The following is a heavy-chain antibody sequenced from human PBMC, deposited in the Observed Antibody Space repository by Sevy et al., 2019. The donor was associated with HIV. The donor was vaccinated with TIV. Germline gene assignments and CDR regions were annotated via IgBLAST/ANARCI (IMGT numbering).Heavy chain of an antibody. Sequence: GGSLRLSCEASAINIRDYWMNWVRQAPGKGLEWVANINPDGSKIYYAESVKGRFTISRDSAKNSVFLQMTSLRAEDTAVYYCVRAIQLAASYWDQGMLVTVSS. J-gene: IGHJ4*02. D-gene: IGHD2-15*01. CDR2: INPDGSKI. CDR1: AINIRDYW. CDR3: VRAIQLAASY. V-gene: IGHV3-7*02.